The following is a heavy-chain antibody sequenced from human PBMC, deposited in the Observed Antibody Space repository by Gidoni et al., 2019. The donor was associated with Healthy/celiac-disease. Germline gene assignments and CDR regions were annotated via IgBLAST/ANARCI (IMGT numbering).Heavy chain of an antibody. Sequence: QVTLRESGPALVKPTQPLTLTCTFSGFSLSTSGMCVSWIRQPPGKALEWLALIDWDDDTYYSTSLKTSLTISKDTSKNQVVLTMTNMDPVDTATYYCARHHYDIWTGPQNYFDYLGQGTLVTVSS. CDR2: IDWDDDT. J-gene: IGHJ4*02. D-gene: IGHD3-9*01. CDR3: ARHHYDIWTGPQNYFDY. V-gene: IGHV2-70*01. CDR1: GFSLSTSGMC.